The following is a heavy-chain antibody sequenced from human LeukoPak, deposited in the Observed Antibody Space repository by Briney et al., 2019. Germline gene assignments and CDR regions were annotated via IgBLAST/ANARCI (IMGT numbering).Heavy chain of an antibody. CDR2: INHSGST. Sequence: SETLSLTCAVYGGSFSGYYWSWIRQPPGKGLEWIGEINHSGSTNYNPSLKSRVTISVDTPKNQFSLKLSSVTAADKAVYYCARVGGVGDFKGFDYWGQGTLVTVSS. V-gene: IGHV4-34*01. D-gene: IGHD3-3*01. J-gene: IGHJ4*02. CDR1: GGSFSGYY. CDR3: ARVGGVGDFKGFDY.